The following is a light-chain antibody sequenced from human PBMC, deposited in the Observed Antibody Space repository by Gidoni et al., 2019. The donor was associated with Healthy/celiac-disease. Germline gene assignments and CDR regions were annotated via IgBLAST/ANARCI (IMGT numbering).Light chain of an antibody. CDR1: SSDVGGYNY. CDR2: DVS. V-gene: IGLV2-14*04. Sequence: GSPGQSITISCTGTSSDVGGYNYVSWYQQHPGKAPKLMIYDVSNRPSGVSNRFSGSKSGNTASLTISGLQAEDEADYYCSSYTSSSTLGVFGGGTKLTVL. CDR3: SSYTSSSTLGV. J-gene: IGLJ2*01.